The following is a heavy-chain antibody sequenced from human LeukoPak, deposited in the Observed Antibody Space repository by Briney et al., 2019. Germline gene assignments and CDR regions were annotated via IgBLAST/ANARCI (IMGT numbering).Heavy chain of an antibody. CDR3: ARHPLSSSYWFDP. D-gene: IGHD6-6*01. CDR2: IYYSGST. Sequence: SETLSLTCTVSGCSVSSSGYYWGWIRQPPGKGLEWIGSIYYSGSTYYNPSLKSRVSISVDTSKNQFSLKLSSVTAADTAVYYCARHPLSSSYWFDPWGQGTLVTVSS. J-gene: IGHJ5*02. CDR1: GCSVSSSGYY. V-gene: IGHV4-39*01.